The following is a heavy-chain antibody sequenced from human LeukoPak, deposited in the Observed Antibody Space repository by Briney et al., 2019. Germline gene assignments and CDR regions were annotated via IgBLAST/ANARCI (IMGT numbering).Heavy chain of an antibody. J-gene: IGHJ4*02. CDR1: GGSISSYY. CDR2: IYYSGST. Sequence: MPSETLSLTCTVSGGSISSYYWSWIRQPPGKGLEWIGYIYYSGSTNYNPSLKSRVTISVDTSKNQFSLKLSSVTAADTAVYYRARRRQRGYQSAAPDFDYWGQGTLVTVSS. V-gene: IGHV4-59*01. CDR3: ARRRQRGYQSAAPDFDY. D-gene: IGHD3-16*02.